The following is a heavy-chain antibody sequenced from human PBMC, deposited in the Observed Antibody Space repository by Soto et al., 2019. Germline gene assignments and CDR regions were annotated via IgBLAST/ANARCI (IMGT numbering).Heavy chain of an antibody. V-gene: IGHV3-30-3*01. CDR3: ARDEITMVRGVMAG. CDR1: VFTFSSYA. CDR2: ISYDGSNK. J-gene: IGHJ4*02. Sequence: GGSLRRSCAASVFTFSSYAMHWVRQAPGKGLEWVAVISYDGSNKYYADSVKGRFTISRDNSKNTLYLQMNSLRAEDTAVYYCARDEITMVRGVMAGWGQGTLVTVSS. D-gene: IGHD3-10*01.